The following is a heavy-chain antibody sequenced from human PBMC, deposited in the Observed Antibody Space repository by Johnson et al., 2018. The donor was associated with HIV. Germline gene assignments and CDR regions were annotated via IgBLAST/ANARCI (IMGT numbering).Heavy chain of an antibody. J-gene: IGHJ3*01. CDR1: GFTFSDYY. V-gene: IGHV3-66*01. CDR3: ARMTTTVSHHDAF. CDR2: FYSGDST. D-gene: IGHD4-17*01. Sequence: MLLVESGGGVVQPGRSLRLSCAVSGFTFSDYYMSWVRQAPGKGLEWVSTFYSGDSTYYADSVKGRFTISRDNSKNTLYLQMNSLRAEDTAVYYCARMTTTVSHHDAF.